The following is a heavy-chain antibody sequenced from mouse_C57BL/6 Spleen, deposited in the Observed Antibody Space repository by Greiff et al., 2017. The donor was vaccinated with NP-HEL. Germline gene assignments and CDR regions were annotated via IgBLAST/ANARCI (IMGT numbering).Heavy chain of an antibody. J-gene: IGHJ2*01. CDR3: ARHDNDGYSYFDY. D-gene: IGHD2-3*01. CDR2: ISSGGSYT. Sequence: EVQVVESGGDLVKPGGSLKLSCAASGFTFSSYGMSWVRQTPDKRLEWVATISSGGSYTYYPDSVKGRFTISRDNAKNTLYLQMSSLKSEDTAMYYCARHDNDGYSYFDYWGQGTTLTVSS. CDR1: GFTFSSYG. V-gene: IGHV5-6*01.